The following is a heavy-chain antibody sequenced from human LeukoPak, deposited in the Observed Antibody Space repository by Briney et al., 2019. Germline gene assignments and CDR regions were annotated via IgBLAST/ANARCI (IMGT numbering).Heavy chain of an antibody. CDR2: IKQDGSEK. CDR1: GFTFSSYW. D-gene: IGHD6-25*01. V-gene: IGHV3-7*01. CDR3: ARDASIAAANDAFDI. Sequence: GGSLRLSCAASGFTFSSYWMSWVRQAPGKGLEWVADIKQDGSEKYYVDSVKGRFTISRDNAKNSLYLQMNSLRAEDTAVYYCARDASIAAANDAFDIWGQGTMVTVSS. J-gene: IGHJ3*02.